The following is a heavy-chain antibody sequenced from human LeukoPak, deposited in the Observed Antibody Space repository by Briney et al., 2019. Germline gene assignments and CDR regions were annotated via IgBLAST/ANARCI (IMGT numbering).Heavy chain of an antibody. CDR2: ITGSGGLT. V-gene: IGHV3-23*01. CDR1: GLRLSDQY. Sequence: PGGSLRLSCAASGLRLSDQYMIWVRQAPGKGLEWDSVITGSGGLTQYADSVKGRFTISRDNSKNTVYLQMNSLRVEDTALYYCVRSLDYWGQGTLVTVSS. CDR3: VRSLDY. J-gene: IGHJ4*02.